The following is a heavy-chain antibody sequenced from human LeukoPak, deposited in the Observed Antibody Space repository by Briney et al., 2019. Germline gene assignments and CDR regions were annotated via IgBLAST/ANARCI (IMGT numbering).Heavy chain of an antibody. Sequence: NPGGSLRLSCAASGFTFSSYSMNWVRQAPGKGLEWVSSISSSSSYIYYADSVKGRFTISRDNSKNTLYLQMNSLRAEDTAVYYCANGAPPLYSSSSSDFDYWGQGTLVTVSS. CDR1: GFTFSSYS. CDR2: ISSSSSYI. D-gene: IGHD6-6*01. V-gene: IGHV3-21*01. CDR3: ANGAPPLYSSSSSDFDY. J-gene: IGHJ4*02.